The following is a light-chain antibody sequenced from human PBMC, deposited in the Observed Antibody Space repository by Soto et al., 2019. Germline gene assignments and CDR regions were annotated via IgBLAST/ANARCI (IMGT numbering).Light chain of an antibody. CDR1: QSVSTW. V-gene: IGKV1-5*01. CDR3: QQYNEYTYP. Sequence: IQMTQSPSTLSASVGDRVTITCRASQSVSTWLAWYQQKPGKAPQLLIYDASILESGVPPRLSGSGSVTELTLTISNLQPDDFATYYCQQYNEYTYPFGQGTKVDIX. CDR2: DAS. J-gene: IGKJ2*01.